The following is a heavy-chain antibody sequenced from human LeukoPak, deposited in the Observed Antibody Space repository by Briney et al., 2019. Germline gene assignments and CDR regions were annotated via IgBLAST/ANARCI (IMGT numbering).Heavy chain of an antibody. CDR1: GFTVSSNE. CDR2: ISGGST. Sequence: GGSLRLSCAASGFTVSSNEMSWVRQAPGKGLEWVSSISGGSTYYADSRKGRFTISRDNSKNTLHLQMNSLRAEDTAVYYCARLGYCTGTSCGRDDLYFDYWGQGTLVTVSS. D-gene: IGHD2-8*02. V-gene: IGHV3-38-3*01. CDR3: ARLGYCTGTSCGRDDLYFDY. J-gene: IGHJ4*02.